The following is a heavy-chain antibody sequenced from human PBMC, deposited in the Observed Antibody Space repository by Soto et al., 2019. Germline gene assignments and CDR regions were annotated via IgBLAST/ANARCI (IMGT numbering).Heavy chain of an antibody. CDR2: ISYDGSNK. V-gene: IGHV3-30-3*01. J-gene: IGHJ4*02. D-gene: IGHD3-22*01. CDR1: GFTFSSYA. Sequence: GGSLRLSCAASGFTFSSYAMHWVRQAPGKGLEWVAVISYDGSNKYYADSVKGRFTISRDNSKNTLYLQMNSLRAEDTAVYYCAREGGYYFDATPIDYWGQGTLVTVSS. CDR3: AREGGYYFDATPIDY.